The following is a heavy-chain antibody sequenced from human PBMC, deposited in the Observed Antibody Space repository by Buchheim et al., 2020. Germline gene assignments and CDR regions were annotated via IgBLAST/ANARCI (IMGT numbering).Heavy chain of an antibody. D-gene: IGHD3-22*01. CDR1: GGSVSSGSYY. CDR2: IYYSGST. CDR3: ARNNYYDSSGYYIDY. J-gene: IGHJ4*02. V-gene: IGHV4-61*01. Sequence: QVQLQESGPGLVKPSETLSLTCTVSGGSVSSGSYYWSWIQQPPGKGLEWIGDIYYSGSTNYNPSLKSRVTISVDTSKNQISLKLSSVTAADTAVYYCARNNYYDSSGYYIDYWGQGTL.